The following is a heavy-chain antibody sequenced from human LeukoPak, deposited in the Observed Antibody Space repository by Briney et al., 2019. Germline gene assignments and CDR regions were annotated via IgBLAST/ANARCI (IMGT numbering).Heavy chain of an antibody. J-gene: IGHJ4*02. V-gene: IGHV3-30*02. Sequence: GGSLRLSCAASGFTFSSYGMHWVRQAPGKGLEWVAFIHFDGSTKYSGDSVKGRFTISRDNSKNTLYLQMNSLRPEDTAVYYCAKDQCTRTSCDGYTGYCGQGSLVTVSS. D-gene: IGHD2-2*01. CDR3: AKDQCTRTSCDGYTGY. CDR1: GFTFSSYG. CDR2: IHFDGSTK.